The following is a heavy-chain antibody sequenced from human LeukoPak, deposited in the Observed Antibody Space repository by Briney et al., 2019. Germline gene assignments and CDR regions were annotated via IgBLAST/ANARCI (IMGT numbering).Heavy chain of an antibody. CDR2: FDPEDGET. D-gene: IGHD2-21*02. J-gene: IGHJ5*02. Sequence: ASVKVSCKVSGYTLTELSMHWVRQAPGKGLEWMGGFDPEDGETIYAQKFQGRVTMTRDTSTSTVYMELSSLRSEDTAVYYCAREYCGGDCYSNAWFDPWGQGTLVTVSS. CDR1: GYTLTELS. V-gene: IGHV1-24*01. CDR3: AREYCGGDCYSNAWFDP.